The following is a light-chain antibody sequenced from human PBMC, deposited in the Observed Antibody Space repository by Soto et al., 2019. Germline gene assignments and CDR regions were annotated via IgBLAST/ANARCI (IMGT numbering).Light chain of an antibody. J-gene: IGKJ1*01. V-gene: IGKV1-39*01. CDR1: QSTSSD. CDR3: QQSYSTPRT. Sequence: DIQMTQSPSSLSASVGDIVTITCRASQSTSSDLTWYQQKPGKAPKLLIYAASSLQSGVPSRFSVSGSGTDFNLTISSLQPDDFATYYCQQSYSTPRTFGQGTKVEIK. CDR2: AAS.